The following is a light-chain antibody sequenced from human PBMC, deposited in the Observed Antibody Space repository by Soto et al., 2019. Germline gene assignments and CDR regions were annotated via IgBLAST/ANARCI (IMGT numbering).Light chain of an antibody. CDR3: SSYTSSSTWV. V-gene: IGLV2-14*01. Sequence: QPVLTQPASVSGSPGQSIAISCTGTSSDVGSYNYVSWYQQHPGKAPKLMIYDVSNRPSGLSNRFSGSKSGNTASLTISGLQAEDEADYYCSSYTSSSTWVFGGGTQLTVL. CDR1: SSDVGSYNY. J-gene: IGLJ3*02. CDR2: DVS.